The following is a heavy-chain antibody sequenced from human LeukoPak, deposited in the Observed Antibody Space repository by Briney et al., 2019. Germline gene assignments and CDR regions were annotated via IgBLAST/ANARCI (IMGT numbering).Heavy chain of an antibody. Sequence: SETLSLTCAVYGGSFSGYYWSWIRQPPGKGLEWIGEINHSGSTNYNPSLKSRVTISVDTSKNQFSLKLSSVTAADTAVYYCAREWIAVAGKRTPIKTYYFDYWDQGTLVTVSS. J-gene: IGHJ4*02. D-gene: IGHD6-19*01. V-gene: IGHV4-34*01. CDR1: GGSFSGYY. CDR2: INHSGST. CDR3: AREWIAVAGKRTPIKTYYFDY.